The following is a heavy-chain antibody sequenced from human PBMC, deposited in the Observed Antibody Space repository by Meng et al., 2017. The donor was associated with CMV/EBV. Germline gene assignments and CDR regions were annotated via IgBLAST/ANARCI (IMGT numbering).Heavy chain of an antibody. V-gene: IGHV3-21*01. CDR1: GFTFSSYS. CDR2: ISSSSSYI. CDR3: ARDRRAVAGPFGYYFDY. D-gene: IGHD6-19*01. J-gene: IGHJ4*02. Sequence: GSLKISCAASGFTFSSYSMNWVRQAPGKGLEWVSSISSSSSYIYYADSVKGRFTISRDNAKNSLYLQMNSLRAEDTAVYYCARDRRAVAGPFGYYFDYWGQGTLVTVSS.